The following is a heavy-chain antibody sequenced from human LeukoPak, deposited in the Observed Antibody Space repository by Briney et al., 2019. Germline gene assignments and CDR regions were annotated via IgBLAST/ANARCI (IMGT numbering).Heavy chain of an antibody. J-gene: IGHJ4*02. CDR1: GFTFSSYE. D-gene: IGHD3-22*01. CDR2: ISSSGSTI. CDR3: ARAIGSSGFDY. Sequence: PGGSLRLSCAASGFTFSSYEMNWVRQAPGKGLEWVSYISSSGSTIYYADSVKGRFTISRDNAKNSLYLQMNSLRAEDTAVYYCARAIGSSGFDYWGQGTLVTVSP. V-gene: IGHV3-48*03.